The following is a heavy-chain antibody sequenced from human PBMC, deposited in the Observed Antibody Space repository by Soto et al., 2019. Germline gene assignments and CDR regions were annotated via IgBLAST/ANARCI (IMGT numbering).Heavy chain of an antibody. CDR2: INTDGTTT. CDR1: GFTFSSHW. J-gene: IGHJ4*02. V-gene: IGHV3-74*01. CDR3: ASSLRCPPDLNY. Sequence: GGSLRLSCAASGFTFSSHWMHWVRQAPGKGLVWVSRINTDGTTTDYADYVKGRFTFSRDNAKNTLYLQMNSLRGEDTAVYYCASSLRCPPDLNYWGQGTLVTVSS. D-gene: IGHD2-21*01.